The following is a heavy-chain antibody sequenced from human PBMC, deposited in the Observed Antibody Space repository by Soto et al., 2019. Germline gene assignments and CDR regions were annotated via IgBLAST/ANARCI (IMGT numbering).Heavy chain of an antibody. CDR2: ISAYNGNT. V-gene: IGHV1-18*01. J-gene: IGHJ4*02. CDR1: GYTFTSYG. Sequence: ASVKVSFKASGYTFTSYGISWVRQAPGQGLEWMGWISAYNGNTNYAQKLQGRVTMTTDTSTSTAYMELRSLRSDDTAVYYCARLSKLLPYGDYVSGDYWGQGTLVTVSS. D-gene: IGHD4-17*01. CDR3: ARLSKLLPYGDYVSGDY.